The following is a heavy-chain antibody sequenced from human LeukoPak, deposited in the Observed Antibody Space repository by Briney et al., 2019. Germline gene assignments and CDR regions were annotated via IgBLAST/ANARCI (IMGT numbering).Heavy chain of an antibody. V-gene: IGHV1-2*02. CDR3: ARGYGDYGNWFDP. Sequence: ASVKVSCKASGYTFTGYYMHWVRQAPGQGLEWMGWINPNSGGTNYVQKFQGRVTMTRDTSISTAYMELSRLRSDDTAVYYCARGYGDYGNWFDPWGQGTLVTVSS. CDR2: INPNSGGT. J-gene: IGHJ5*02. D-gene: IGHD4-17*01. CDR1: GYTFTGYY.